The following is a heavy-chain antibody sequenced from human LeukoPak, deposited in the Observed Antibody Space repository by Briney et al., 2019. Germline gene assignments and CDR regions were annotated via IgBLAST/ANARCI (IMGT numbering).Heavy chain of an antibody. Sequence: ASVKVSCKASGYTFTSYGISWVRQAPGQGLEWMGWISAYNGNTNYAQKLQGRVTMTTDTSTSTAYMELRSLRSDDTAVYYCARAPLGIAVAGPYYFDYWGQGTLVTVSS. D-gene: IGHD6-19*01. J-gene: IGHJ4*02. V-gene: IGHV1-18*01. CDR3: ARAPLGIAVAGPYYFDY. CDR2: ISAYNGNT. CDR1: GYTFTSYG.